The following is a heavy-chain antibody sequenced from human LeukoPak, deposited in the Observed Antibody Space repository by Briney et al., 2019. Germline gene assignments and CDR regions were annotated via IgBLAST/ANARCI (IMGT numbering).Heavy chain of an antibody. D-gene: IGHD3/OR15-3a*01. CDR1: GFTFSNAW. J-gene: IGHJ4*02. Sequence: GGSLRLSCAASGFTFSNAWMSWVRQAPGKGLEWVGRIKSKTDGGTTDYAAPVKGRFTISRDDSKNTLYLQMNSLRAEDTAVYYCAKDWSGPLDYWGQGTRVTVSS. CDR2: IKSKTDGGTT. V-gene: IGHV3-15*01. CDR3: AKDWSGPLDY.